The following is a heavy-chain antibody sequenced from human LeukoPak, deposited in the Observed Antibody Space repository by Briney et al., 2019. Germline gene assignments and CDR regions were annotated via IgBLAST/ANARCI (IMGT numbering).Heavy chain of an antibody. D-gene: IGHD2-21*01. J-gene: IGHJ4*02. CDR1: GASVTTSY. CDR3: ARLIAEVGRGTNYFDT. CDR2: VYISGDT. V-gene: IGHV4-4*07. Sequence: SETLSLTCTVSGASVTTSYWSWIRQSAGKGLERIGRVYISGDTKYNPSLMGRVFMSLDVSKGQFSLSLRSVTAADTAVYFCARLIAEVGRGTNYFDTWGQGTPVTVSS.